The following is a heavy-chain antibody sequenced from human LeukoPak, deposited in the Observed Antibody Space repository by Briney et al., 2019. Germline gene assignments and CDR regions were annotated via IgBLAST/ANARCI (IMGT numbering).Heavy chain of an antibody. V-gene: IGHV4-39*01. CDR3: PRGLVVAGQYWYFDL. CDR1: GGSLSTSNYY. CDR2: IYYSGST. Sequence: PSETLSLTCTVSGGSLSTSNYYWGWIRQPPGKGLEWIGTIYYSGSTYYNPSLKSRVTMSADTSKNQFSLKLSSVTAADTALYYCPRGLVVAGQYWYFDLWGRGTLVTVSS. J-gene: IGHJ2*01. D-gene: IGHD6-19*01.